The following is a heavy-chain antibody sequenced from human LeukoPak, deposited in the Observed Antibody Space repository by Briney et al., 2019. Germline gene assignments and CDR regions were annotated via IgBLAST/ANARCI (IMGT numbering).Heavy chain of an antibody. D-gene: IGHD3-10*01. CDR2: IYGDDDK. CDR3: ACRQGLRARFDP. CDR1: GFALTTSGVG. J-gene: IGHJ5*02. V-gene: IGHV2-5*02. Sequence: SGPTLVNPTETLTLTCTFSGFALTTSGVGVGWIRQPPGKALEWLALIYGDDDKRYSPSLNNRLTITKDTSKNQVVLRMTNMDPEDTGTFYCACRQGLRARFDPWGQGTLVTVSS.